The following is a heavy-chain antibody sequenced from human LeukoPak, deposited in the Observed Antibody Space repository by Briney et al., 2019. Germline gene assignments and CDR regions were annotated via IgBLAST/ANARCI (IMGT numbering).Heavy chain of an antibody. J-gene: IGHJ5*02. V-gene: IGHV4-59*12. D-gene: IGHD2-2*01. Sequence: PGGSLRLSCAASGFTFSSYSMNWIRQPPGKGLEWGGYVYYTGSTLYNPSLNRRVTISVDTSKNQFSLKLSSVPAADTAVYYCARRLCSSVTRSIAPSGNWMEPWGEGKLVTASS. CDR3: ARRLCSSVTRSIAPSGNWMEP. CDR1: GFTFSSYS. CDR2: VYYTGST.